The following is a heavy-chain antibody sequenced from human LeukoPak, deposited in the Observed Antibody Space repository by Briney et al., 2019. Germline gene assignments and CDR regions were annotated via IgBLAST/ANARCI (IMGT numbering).Heavy chain of an antibody. J-gene: IGHJ3*02. Sequence: SETLSLTCTVSGGSISSGGYYWSWIRQPPGKGLEWIGYIYHSGSTYYNPSLKSRVTISVDRSKNQFSLKLSSVTAADTAVYYCARNKREYGGNSDAFDIWGQGTMVTVSS. V-gene: IGHV4-30-2*01. CDR3: ARNKREYGGNSDAFDI. CDR2: IYHSGST. D-gene: IGHD4-23*01. CDR1: GGSISSGGYY.